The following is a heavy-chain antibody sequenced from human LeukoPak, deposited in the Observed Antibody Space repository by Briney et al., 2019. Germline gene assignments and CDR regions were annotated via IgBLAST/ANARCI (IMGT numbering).Heavy chain of an antibody. V-gene: IGHV1-69*13. D-gene: IGHD5-18*01. J-gene: IGHJ6*02. CDR2: IIPIFGTA. CDR1: GYTFTSYG. Sequence: SVKVSCKASGYTFTSYGISWVRQAPGQGLEWMGGIIPIFGTANYAQKFQGRVTITADESTSTAYMELSSLRSEDTAVYYCARVWGYSYGYDGDYYYYGMDVWGQGTTVTVSS. CDR3: ARVWGYSYGYDGDYYYYGMDV.